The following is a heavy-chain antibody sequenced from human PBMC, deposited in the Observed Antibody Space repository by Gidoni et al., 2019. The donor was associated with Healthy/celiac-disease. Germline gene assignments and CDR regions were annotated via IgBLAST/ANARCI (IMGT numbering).Heavy chain of an antibody. CDR1: GGTFSSYT. D-gene: IGHD3-22*01. CDR3: ARAVVVTHNWFDP. V-gene: IGHV1-69*02. Sequence: QVQLVQSGAEVKKPGSSVKVSCKASGGTFSSYTISWVRQAPGQGLGWMGRIIPILGIANYAQKFQGRVTITADKSTSTAYMELRSLRSEDTAVYYCARAVVVTHNWFDPWGQGTLVTVSS. CDR2: IIPILGIA. J-gene: IGHJ5*02.